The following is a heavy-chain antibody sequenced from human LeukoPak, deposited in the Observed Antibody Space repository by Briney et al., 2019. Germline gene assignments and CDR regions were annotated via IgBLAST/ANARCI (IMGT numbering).Heavy chain of an antibody. V-gene: IGHV3-21*01. CDR1: AFTFSSYS. Sequence: GGSLRLSCAASAFTFSSYSMNWVRQAPGKGLEWVSSISSSSSYIYSADSVKGRFTISRDNAKNSLYLQMNSLRAEDTAVYYCARGTIAAAGYYYFDYWGQGTQVTVSS. D-gene: IGHD6-13*01. CDR3: ARGTIAAAGYYYFDY. J-gene: IGHJ4*02. CDR2: ISSSSSYI.